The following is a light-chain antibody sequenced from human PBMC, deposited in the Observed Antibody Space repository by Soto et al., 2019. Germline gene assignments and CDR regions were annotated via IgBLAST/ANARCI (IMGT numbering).Light chain of an antibody. J-gene: IGLJ1*01. CDR1: ISDLGTYNY. CDR3: CSYSTITTYV. CDR2: GVN. Sequence: QSALTQPASVSGSPGQSVTISCNGSISDLGTYNYVSWFQQHPDKAPKLMIFGVNDRPSGVSDRFSGSKSGNTASLTISGLQAEDEADYYCCSYSTITTYVFGTGTKLTDL. V-gene: IGLV2-14*03.